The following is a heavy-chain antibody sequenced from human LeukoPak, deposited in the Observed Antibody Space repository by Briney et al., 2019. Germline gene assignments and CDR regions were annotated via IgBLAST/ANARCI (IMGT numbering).Heavy chain of an antibody. CDR2: ISGYNGNA. Sequence: ASVKVSCKASGYTFTSYGISWVRQAPGQGLEWTGWISGYNGNANYAQKLQGGVTMTTDTSTSTAYMELRSLRSDDTAVYYCARDLNLIVVVPAAHVYDYWGQGTLVIVSS. CDR3: ARDLNLIVVVPAAHVYDY. D-gene: IGHD2-2*01. J-gene: IGHJ4*02. V-gene: IGHV1-18*04. CDR1: GYTFTSYG.